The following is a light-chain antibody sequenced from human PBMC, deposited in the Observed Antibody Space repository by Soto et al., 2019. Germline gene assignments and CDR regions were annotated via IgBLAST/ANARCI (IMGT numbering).Light chain of an antibody. J-gene: IGLJ3*02. CDR3: ATWDDSLNGPV. CDR2: SHN. CDR1: SSNIGSYA. V-gene: IGLV1-44*01. Sequence: QSVLTQPPSASGTPGQRVTISCSGSSSNIGSYAVNWYQQLPRTAPKLLIYSHNQRPSGVPDRISGSKSGTSASLVISGLQSEDEADYYCATWDDSLNGPVFGGGTKVTVL.